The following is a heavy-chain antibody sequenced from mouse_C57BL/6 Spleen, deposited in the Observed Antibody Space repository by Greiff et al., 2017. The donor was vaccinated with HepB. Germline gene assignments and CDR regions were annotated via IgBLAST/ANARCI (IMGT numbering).Heavy chain of an antibody. CDR3: ARWGYYDYDGDYYAMDY. J-gene: IGHJ4*01. V-gene: IGHV1-76*01. D-gene: IGHD2-4*01. CDR2: IYPGSGNT. Sequence: VKLMESGAELVRPGASVKLSCKASGYTFTDYYINWVKQRPGQGLEWIARIYPGSGNTYYNEKFKGKATLTAEKSSSTAYMQLSSLTSEASAVYFCARWGYYDYDGDYYAMDYWGQGTSVTVSS. CDR1: GYTFTDYY.